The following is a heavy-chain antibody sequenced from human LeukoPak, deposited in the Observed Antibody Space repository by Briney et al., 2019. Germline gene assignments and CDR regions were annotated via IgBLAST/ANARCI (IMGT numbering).Heavy chain of an antibody. J-gene: IGHJ4*02. V-gene: IGHV3-30*03. CDR3: ATSVVTRPPFDY. D-gene: IGHD4-23*01. CDR2: ISYDGSDK. Sequence: GGSLRLSCAASGFTFSSYGMHWVRQAPGKGLEWVAVISYDGSDKYYADSVKGRFTISRDKSKNTLYLQMNSLTTADTAVYYCATSVVTRPPFDYWGQGTLVTVSS. CDR1: GFTFSSYG.